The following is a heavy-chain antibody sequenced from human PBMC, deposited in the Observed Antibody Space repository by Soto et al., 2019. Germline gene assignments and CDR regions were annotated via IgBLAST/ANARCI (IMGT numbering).Heavy chain of an antibody. CDR3: VGGRYYVGY. J-gene: IGHJ4*02. CDR2: ISYDGSNK. Sequence: QVQLVESGGGVVQPGRSLRLSCAASGFPFTTYGMQWVREGPGKGLEWVAVISYDGSNKYYADSVKGRFTISGDNSKNTLYLKLNILRPEDVALYYCVGGRYYVGYRGQGTMVNVSS. V-gene: IGHV3-30*03. CDR1: GFPFTTYG. D-gene: IGHD3-10*01.